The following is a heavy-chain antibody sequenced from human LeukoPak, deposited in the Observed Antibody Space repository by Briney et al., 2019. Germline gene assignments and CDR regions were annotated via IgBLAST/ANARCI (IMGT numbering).Heavy chain of an antibody. Sequence: PSGTLSLTCTVSGGSISSRTYYWGWIRQPPGEGLEWIGSIHYSENTYQNPSLKSRVTISVDTSKNQISLKLSSVTAADTAVYYCARLGDGDNLRYFDYWGQGTLVTVSS. D-gene: IGHD5-24*01. CDR3: ARLGDGDNLRYFDY. V-gene: IGHV4-39*01. CDR2: IHYSENT. CDR1: GGSISSRTYY. J-gene: IGHJ4*02.